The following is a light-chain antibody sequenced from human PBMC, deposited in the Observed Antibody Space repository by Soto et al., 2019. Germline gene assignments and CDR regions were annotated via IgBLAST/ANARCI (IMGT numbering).Light chain of an antibody. J-gene: IGLJ1*01. V-gene: IGLV1-40*01. CDR1: SSNIGASYD. CDR3: QSYDSSLTAYV. CDR2: GSS. Sequence: QSVLTQPPSVSGAPGQRVTISCTGSSSNIGASYDVHWYQHLPGTAPKVLIYGSSNRPSGVPDRFSGSKSGTSASLAITGLQAEDEADYYCQSYDSSLTAYVFGSGTKLTVL.